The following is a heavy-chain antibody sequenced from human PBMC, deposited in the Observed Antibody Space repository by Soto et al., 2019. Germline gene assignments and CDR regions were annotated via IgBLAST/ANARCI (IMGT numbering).Heavy chain of an antibody. Sequence: ASVKVSCKASGYAFTSNPIQWLRQSAGQRLEWVGWINVGNGDTRVSQKFQGRVTITRDTSASTVYMELSSLRSEDTAVYYCARDQGMLTFGGLMTKVRYYYGMDVWGQGTTVTVSS. CDR1: GYAFTSNP. CDR2: INVGNGDT. J-gene: IGHJ6*02. CDR3: ARDQGMLTFGGLMTKVRYYYGMDV. D-gene: IGHD3-16*01. V-gene: IGHV1-3*01.